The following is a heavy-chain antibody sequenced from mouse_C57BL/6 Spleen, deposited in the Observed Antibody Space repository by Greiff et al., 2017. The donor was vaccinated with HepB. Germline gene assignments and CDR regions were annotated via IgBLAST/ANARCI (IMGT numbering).Heavy chain of an antibody. D-gene: IGHD1-2*01. CDR2: INPNNGGT. V-gene: IGHV1-22*01. J-gene: IGHJ2*01. Sequence: EVQLQQSGPELVKPGASVKMSCKASGYTFTDYNMHWVKQSHGKSLEWIGYINPNNGGTSYNQKFKGKATLTVNKSSRTAYMELSRLTSEDSAVYYWARRKYGPAPLDYWGQGTTLTVSS. CDR3: ARRKYGPAPLDY. CDR1: GYTFTDYN.